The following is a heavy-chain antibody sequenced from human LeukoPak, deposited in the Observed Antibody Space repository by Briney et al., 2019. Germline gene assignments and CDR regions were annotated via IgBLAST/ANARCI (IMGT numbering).Heavy chain of an antibody. J-gene: IGHJ6*03. CDR2: ISAYNGNT. V-gene: IGHV1-18*01. CDR1: GGTFSSYA. CDR3: ASRNYGSGSYSNIHYYYYYMDV. D-gene: IGHD3-10*01. Sequence: ASVKVSCKASGGTFSSYAISWVRQAPGQGLEWMGWISAYNGNTNYAQKPQGRVTMTTDTSTSTAYMELRSLRSDDTAVYYCASRNYGSGSYSNIHYYYYYMDVWGKGTTVTVSS.